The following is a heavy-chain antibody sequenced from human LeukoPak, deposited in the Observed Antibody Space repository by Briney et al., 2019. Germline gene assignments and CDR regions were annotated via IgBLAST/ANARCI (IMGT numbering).Heavy chain of an antibody. D-gene: IGHD2-15*01. CDR1: GFNYSSYT. V-gene: IGHV3-23*01. J-gene: IGHJ5*02. Sequence: GGSLRLSCAAFGFNYSSYTMNWVRQAPGKGLEWVSGISGSSGSTYYADSVKGRFTISRDNSKNTLYLQMNSLRAEDTAVYYCAKDPVLFSNWVDPWGQGTLVTVSS. CDR3: AKDPVLFSNWVDP. CDR2: ISGSSGST.